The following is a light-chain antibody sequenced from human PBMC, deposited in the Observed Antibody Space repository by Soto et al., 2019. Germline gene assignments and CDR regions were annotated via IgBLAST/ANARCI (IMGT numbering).Light chain of an antibody. V-gene: IGLV2-23*02. CDR2: DVS. J-gene: IGLJ1*01. CDR1: GSDFGGYNY. Sequence: QSVLTQPASVSGSPGQSITISCTGTGSDFGGYNYVSWYQQYPGKAPKLMIYDVSNRPSGVSNRFSGSKSGNTASLTISGLQPEDEADYYCYSYAGSTVLYVFGTGTKVTVL. CDR3: YSYAGSTVLYV.